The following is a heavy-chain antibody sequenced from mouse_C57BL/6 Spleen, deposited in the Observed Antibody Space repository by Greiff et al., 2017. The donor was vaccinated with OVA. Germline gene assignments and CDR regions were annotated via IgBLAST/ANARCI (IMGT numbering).Heavy chain of an antibody. CDR2: IWTGGGT. CDR1: GFSLPSSA. D-gene: IGHD2-3*01. Sequence: VQLKQSGPGLVAPSQSLSITCPFSGFSLPSSALSWVRHPPGQGLEWLGVIWTGGGTNYNSALKSRLSISKDNSKSQVFLKMNSLQTDDTARYYCARVYDGYAKYFDVWGTGTTVTVSS. J-gene: IGHJ1*03. V-gene: IGHV2-9-1*01. CDR3: ARVYDGYAKYFDV.